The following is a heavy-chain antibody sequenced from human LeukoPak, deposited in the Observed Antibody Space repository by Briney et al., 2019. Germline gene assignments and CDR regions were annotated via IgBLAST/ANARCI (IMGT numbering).Heavy chain of an antibody. CDR2: IYYSGTT. J-gene: IGHJ6*02. Sequence: TMSLTSTLYARSPGYNYWGWNRQPEREGMGWNGYIYYSGTTNYNPSLKSRVTISVDTSKNQFSLQLRSVTAADTAVYYCAREDPQTTVPEGMDVWGQGTTVTVSS. CDR1: ARSPGYNY. V-gene: IGHV4-59*01. CDR3: AREDPQTTVPEGMDV. D-gene: IGHD4-17*01.